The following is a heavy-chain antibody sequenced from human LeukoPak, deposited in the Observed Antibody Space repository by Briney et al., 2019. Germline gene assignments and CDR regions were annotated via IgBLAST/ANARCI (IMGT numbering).Heavy chain of an antibody. D-gene: IGHD3-3*01. J-gene: IGHJ4*02. CDR1: GGSINSNYL. Sequence: PSETLSLTCAVSGGSINSNYLWTWVRPPPGKGLDWIGEISHSGGAKYYPSLESRVTISMDRSKNLFSVMLRSVTAADTAVYYCARHYDLWSPYNNWGQGILVTVSS. CDR2: ISHSGGA. CDR3: ARHYDLWSPYNN. V-gene: IGHV4-4*02.